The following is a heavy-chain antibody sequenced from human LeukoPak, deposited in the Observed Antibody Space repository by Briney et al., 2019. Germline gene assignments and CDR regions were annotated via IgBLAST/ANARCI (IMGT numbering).Heavy chain of an antibody. J-gene: IGHJ6*03. V-gene: IGHV3-7*01. CDR3: ARSVQQLVPGGAPRYMDV. CDR2: IKQDGSEK. D-gene: IGHD6-13*01. CDR1: GFTFSNAW. Sequence: GGSLRLSCAASGFTFSNAWMSWVRQAPGKGLEWVANIKQDGSEKYYVDSVKGRFTISRDNAKNSLYLQMNSLRAEDTAVYYCARSVQQLVPGGAPRYMDVWGKGTTVTVSS.